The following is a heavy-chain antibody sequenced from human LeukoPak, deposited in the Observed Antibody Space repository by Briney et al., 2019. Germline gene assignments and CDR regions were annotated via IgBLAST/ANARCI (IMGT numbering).Heavy chain of an antibody. D-gene: IGHD3-9*01. CDR1: GLSFSDLW. CDR3: ATDGPNYNIDH. J-gene: IGHJ4*02. CDR2: IKKDGTEK. Sequence: PAGGSLRLSCTASGLSFSDLWLTWVRQAPGRGLEWVANIKKDGTEKNYVDSVRGRFTVSRDNSKNTMYLQMDSLRAEDTAVYYCATDGPNYNIDHWGQGILVTVSS. V-gene: IGHV3-7*01.